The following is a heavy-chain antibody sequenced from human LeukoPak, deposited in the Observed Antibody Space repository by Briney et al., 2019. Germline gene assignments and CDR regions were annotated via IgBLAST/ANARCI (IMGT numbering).Heavy chain of an antibody. Sequence: GGSLRLSCAASGFTFSSYSMSWVRQAPGKGLEWVSLISGDGGSTFYADSVKGRFTISRDNSKNSLYLQMNSLRSDDTALYYCARESESSGWYDYWGQGTLVTVSS. V-gene: IGHV3-43*02. CDR1: GFTFSSYS. D-gene: IGHD6-19*01. J-gene: IGHJ4*02. CDR3: ARESESSGWYDY. CDR2: ISGDGGST.